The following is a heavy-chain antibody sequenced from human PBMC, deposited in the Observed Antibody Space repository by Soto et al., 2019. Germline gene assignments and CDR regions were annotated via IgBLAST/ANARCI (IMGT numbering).Heavy chain of an antibody. Sequence: EVQLVESGGGLVQPGRSLRLFCAASGFTFDDYAMHWVRQAPGKGLEWVSGISWNSGSIGYADSVKGRFTISRDNAKNSLYLQMNSLRAEDTALYYCAKDLSRGVVVVAAPYYYGMDVWGQGTTVTVSS. CDR2: ISWNSGSI. D-gene: IGHD2-15*01. CDR1: GFTFDDYA. J-gene: IGHJ6*02. CDR3: AKDLSRGVVVVAAPYYYGMDV. V-gene: IGHV3-9*01.